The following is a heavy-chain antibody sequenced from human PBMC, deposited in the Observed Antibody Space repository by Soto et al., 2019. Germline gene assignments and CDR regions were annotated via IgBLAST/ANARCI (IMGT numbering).Heavy chain of an antibody. J-gene: IGHJ4*02. D-gene: IGHD3-3*01. Sequence: GGSLRLSCAASGFTFSDYYMSWIRQAPGKGLEWVSYISSSGSTIYYADSVKGRFTISRDNAKNSLYLQMNSLRAEDTAVYYCARDLSSLYYDFWSGSNHLFDYWGQGTLVTVSS. CDR3: ARDLSSLYYDFWSGSNHLFDY. CDR1: GFTFSDYY. V-gene: IGHV3-11*01. CDR2: ISSSGSTI.